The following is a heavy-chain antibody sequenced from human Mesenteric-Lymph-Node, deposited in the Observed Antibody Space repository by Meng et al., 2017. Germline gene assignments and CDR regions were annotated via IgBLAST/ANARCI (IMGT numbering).Heavy chain of an antibody. D-gene: IGHD4-17*01. CDR3: ARGYLLPYGDKRGWGPDY. CDR2: IDPKTGDT. J-gene: IGHJ4*02. Sequence: ASVKVSCKASGYTFTDKHMHWVRQAPGQGLEWMGWIDPKTGDTNYAQKFQGRITMTRDTSLSTAYMELSSLRSDDTAVYYCARGYLLPYGDKRGWGPDYWGQGTLVTVSS. V-gene: IGHV1-2*02. CDR1: GYTFTDKH.